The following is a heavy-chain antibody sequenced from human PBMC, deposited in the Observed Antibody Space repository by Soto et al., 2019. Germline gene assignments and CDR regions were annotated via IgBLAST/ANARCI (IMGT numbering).Heavy chain of an antibody. V-gene: IGHV3-30-3*01. Sequence: QVQLVESGGGVVQPGRSLRLSCAASGFTFSSYAMHWVRQAPGKGLEWVAVISYDGSNKYYADSVKGRFTISRDNSKNTLYLQMNSLRAEDTAVYYCARVMSGSYFEALDFDYWGQGTLVTVSS. CDR1: GFTFSSYA. J-gene: IGHJ4*02. CDR3: ARVMSGSYFEALDFDY. CDR2: ISYDGSNK. D-gene: IGHD1-26*01.